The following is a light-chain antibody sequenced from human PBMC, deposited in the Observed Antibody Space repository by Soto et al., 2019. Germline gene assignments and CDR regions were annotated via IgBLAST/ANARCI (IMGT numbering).Light chain of an antibody. V-gene: IGLV1-51*02. CDR1: SPNIGNNY. J-gene: IGLJ1*01. CDR3: GTWDSSLSAYV. CDR2: ENN. Sequence: QAVLTQPPSVSAAPGQKVTLSCSGSSPNIGNNYVSWYQQLPGTAPKLLIYENNKRPSGIPDRFSGSKSGTSATLGITGLQTGDEADYYCGTWDSSLSAYVFGTGTKVTVL.